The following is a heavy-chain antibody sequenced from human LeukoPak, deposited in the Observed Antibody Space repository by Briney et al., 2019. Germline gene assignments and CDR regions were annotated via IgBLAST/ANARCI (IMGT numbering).Heavy chain of an antibody. Sequence: GGSLRLSCAASEFTFNNYAMTWVRQAPGKGLEWVSSITGTGFNTYYADFVKGRFTISRDNSKNTLYLQMSSLRAEDTAVYYCVKEGMTAVDYWGQGTLVTVSS. CDR2: ITGTGFNT. V-gene: IGHV3-23*01. D-gene: IGHD2-21*02. J-gene: IGHJ4*02. CDR3: VKEGMTAVDY. CDR1: EFTFNNYA.